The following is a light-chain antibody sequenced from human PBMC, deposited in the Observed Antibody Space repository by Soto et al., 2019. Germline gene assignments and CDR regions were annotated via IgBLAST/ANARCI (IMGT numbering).Light chain of an antibody. Sequence: QSALTQPASVSGSPGQSITISCSGASSVSWYQQHPGKAPQLLIYEGSRRPSGVSHRFSASESDNMASLTISGLQAEDEADYNCCSYAGNRVWVFGGGTKVTVL. CDR1: SS. CDR3: CSYAGNRVWV. V-gene: IGLV2-23*01. CDR2: EGS. J-gene: IGLJ3*02.